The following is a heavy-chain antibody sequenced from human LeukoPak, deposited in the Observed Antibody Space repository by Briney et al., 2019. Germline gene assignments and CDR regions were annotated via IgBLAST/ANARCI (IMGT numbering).Heavy chain of an antibody. D-gene: IGHD4-23*01. CDR2: IASDGSST. Sequence: GGSLRLSCAASGFTFSSYWMNWVRQAPGKGLVWVSRIASDGSSTTYADSVKGRFSISRDNAKNTLYLQMNSLRVEDTAVYYRARGWPHGNDYWGQGTLVTVSS. V-gene: IGHV3-74*01. J-gene: IGHJ4*02. CDR1: GFTFSSYW. CDR3: ARGWPHGNDY.